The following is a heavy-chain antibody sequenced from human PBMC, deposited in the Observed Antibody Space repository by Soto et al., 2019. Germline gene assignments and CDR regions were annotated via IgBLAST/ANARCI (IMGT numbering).Heavy chain of an antibody. CDR3: AKNYQLDG. CDR1: GFIFTSYA. J-gene: IGHJ5*02. V-gene: IGHV3-23*01. D-gene: IGHD2-2*01. CDR2: INTADAGT. Sequence: GGSLRLSCAASGFIFTSYAMSWVRQAPGKGLEWVSSINTADAGTNYANSVKGRFTISRDNSKNTLYLQMNSLRAEDTAIYFCAKNYQLDGWGQGTLVTVSS.